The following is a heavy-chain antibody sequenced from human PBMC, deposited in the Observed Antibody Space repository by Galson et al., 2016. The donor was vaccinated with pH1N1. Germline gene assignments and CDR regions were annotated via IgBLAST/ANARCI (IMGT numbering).Heavy chain of an antibody. Sequence: SLRLSCAASGFTFSSYSMNWVRQAPGKGLGWVASISSNGADTYYRDSMKGRFTISRDSAKSSVYLQMNSLRVEDTAVYYCARLKWPGMGSDYWGQGTVVTVSS. CDR2: ISSNGADT. CDR1: GFTFSSYS. CDR3: ARLKWPGMGSDY. J-gene: IGHJ4*02. D-gene: IGHD5-12*01. V-gene: IGHV3-21*04.